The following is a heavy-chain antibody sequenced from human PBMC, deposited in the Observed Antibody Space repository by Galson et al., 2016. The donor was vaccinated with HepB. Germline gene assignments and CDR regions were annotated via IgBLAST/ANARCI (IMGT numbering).Heavy chain of an antibody. CDR1: GESFSGYN. D-gene: IGHD3-3*01. CDR3: ARGGLRCLGYFYGMDV. CDR2: INYTGGT. V-gene: IGHV4-34*01. J-gene: IGHJ6*02. Sequence: SETLSLTCAMSGESFSGYNWNWIRQPPGKGLEWIGEINYTGGTTFNPSLKSRVTMSVDTSKNQFSLELRSVTAADTAVYYCARGGLRCLGYFYGMDVWGQGTTVTVSS.